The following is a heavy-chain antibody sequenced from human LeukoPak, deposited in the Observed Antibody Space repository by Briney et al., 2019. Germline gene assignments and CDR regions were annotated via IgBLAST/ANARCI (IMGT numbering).Heavy chain of an antibody. CDR1: GFTFSSYG. J-gene: IGHJ4*02. CDR3: ARAHGRHFYGAGSFYFAY. Sequence: GGSLRLSCAASGFTFSSYGMHWVRQAPGKGLEWVAVICYDGSNKDYADSVKGRFTISRDNSKNTLYLQMNSLRAEDTAVYYCARAHGRHFYGAGSFYFAYWGQGTLVTVPS. CDR2: ICYDGSNK. V-gene: IGHV3-33*08. D-gene: IGHD3-10*01.